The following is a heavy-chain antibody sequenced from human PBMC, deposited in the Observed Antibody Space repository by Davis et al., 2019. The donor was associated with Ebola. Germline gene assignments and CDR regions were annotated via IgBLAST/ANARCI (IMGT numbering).Heavy chain of an antibody. CDR1: GLTFSTYW. J-gene: IGHJ4*02. CDR3: ARGFWYSSGWYYFDY. V-gene: IGHV3-7*01. D-gene: IGHD6-19*01. Sequence: PGGSLRLSCVASGLTFSTYWMTWVRQAPGKGLEWVANINQGGSEKYYVDSVKGRFTISRDNAKNSLYLQMNSLRDEDTAVYYCARGFWYSSGWYYFDYWGQGTLVTVSS. CDR2: INQGGSEK.